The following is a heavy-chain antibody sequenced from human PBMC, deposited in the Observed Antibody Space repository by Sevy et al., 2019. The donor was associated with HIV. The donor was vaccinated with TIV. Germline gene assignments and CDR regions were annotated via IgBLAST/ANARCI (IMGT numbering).Heavy chain of an antibody. CDR3: AKVSAVAGTVDY. CDR1: GFTFSSYS. J-gene: IGHJ4*02. CDR2: ISSSSSYI. V-gene: IGHV3-21*01. Sequence: GGSLRLSCAASGFTFSSYSMNWVRQAPGKGLEWVSSISSSSSYIYYADSVKGRFTISRDNAKNSLYLQMNSLRAKDTAVYYCAKVSAVAGTVDYWGQGTLVTVSS. D-gene: IGHD6-19*01.